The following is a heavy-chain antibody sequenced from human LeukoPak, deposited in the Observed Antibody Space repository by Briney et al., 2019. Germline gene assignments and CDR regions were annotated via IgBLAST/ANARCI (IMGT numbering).Heavy chain of an antibody. Sequence: KSSETLSLTCAVSGGSISSGGYSWSWIRQPPGKGLEWIGYIYHSGSTYYNPSLKSRVTISVDRSKNQFSLKLSSVTAADTAVYYCARANLFWGEGAFDIWGQGTMVTVSS. CDR3: ARANLFWGEGAFDI. J-gene: IGHJ3*02. V-gene: IGHV4-30-2*01. D-gene: IGHD3-16*01. CDR1: GGSISSGGYS. CDR2: IYHSGST.